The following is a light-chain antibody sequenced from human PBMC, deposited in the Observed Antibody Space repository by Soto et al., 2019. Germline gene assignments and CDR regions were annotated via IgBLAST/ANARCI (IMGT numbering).Light chain of an antibody. CDR2: KVD. Sequence: QSALTQPASVSGSPGQSITIPCSGRSSDLGGLNYVSWYQQHPGKVPKLIIYKVDNRPSGISDRFSASKSGNTASLTISGLQAEDEAQYYCSSYTTVPSPQWVFAGGPKVTV. CDR1: SSDLGGLNY. CDR3: SSYTTVPSPQWV. J-gene: IGLJ3*02. V-gene: IGLV2-14*01.